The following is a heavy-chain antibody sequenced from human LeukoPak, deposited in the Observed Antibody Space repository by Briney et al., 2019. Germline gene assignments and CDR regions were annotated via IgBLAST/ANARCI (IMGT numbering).Heavy chain of an antibody. CDR1: GFTFSSYA. V-gene: IGHV3-30-3*01. Sequence: GGSLRLSCAASGFTFSSYAMHWVRQAPGKGLEWVAVISYDGSNKYYADSAKGRFTISRDNSKNTLYLQMNSLRAEDTAVYYCASYRGRFEWLLDAFDIWGQGTMVTVSS. D-gene: IGHD3-3*01. CDR2: ISYDGSNK. J-gene: IGHJ3*02. CDR3: ASYRGRFEWLLDAFDI.